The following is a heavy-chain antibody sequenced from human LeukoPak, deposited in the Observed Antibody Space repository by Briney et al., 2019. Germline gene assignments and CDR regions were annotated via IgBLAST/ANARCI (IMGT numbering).Heavy chain of an antibody. CDR3: ARETDVDTPSYYGMDV. D-gene: IGHD5-18*01. CDR2: INHNGNVN. Sequence: GGSLRLSCAASGFTFSSYWMNWARQAPGKGLEWVASINHNGNVNYYVDSVKGRFTISRDNAKNSLYLQMSNLRAEDTAVYYCARETDVDTPSYYGMDVWGQGTTVTVSS. V-gene: IGHV3-7*03. J-gene: IGHJ6*02. CDR1: GFTFSSYW.